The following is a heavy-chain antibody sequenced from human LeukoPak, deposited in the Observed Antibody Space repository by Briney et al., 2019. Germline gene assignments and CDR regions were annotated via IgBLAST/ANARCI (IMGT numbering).Heavy chain of an antibody. V-gene: IGHV3-74*01. CDR1: GFNFWSRW. Sequence: GGSLRLSCAVSGFNFWSRWMHWVRHAPGKGRVWVAVIKDDGFTAIYADSVKGRFIASRDDARKTVYLKMSSLRAEDTAVYYCHPLAYVSNWGQGTLVTVSP. D-gene: IGHD3-22*01. CDR3: HPLAYVSN. J-gene: IGHJ4*02. CDR2: IKDDGFTA.